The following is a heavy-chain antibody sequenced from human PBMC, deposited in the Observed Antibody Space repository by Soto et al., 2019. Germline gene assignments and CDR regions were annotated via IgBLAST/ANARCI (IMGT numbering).Heavy chain of an antibody. V-gene: IGHV3-74*01. D-gene: IGHD3-22*01. J-gene: IGHJ4*02. CDR1: GFTFSSYW. CDR3: ARGDGDYYDGNGYLGRH. CDR2: INSDGSRT. Sequence: EVQLVESGGGIVQPGGSLRLSCAASGFTFSSYWMHWVRQAPGKGLVWVSRINSDGSRTSYADSAKGRFTISRDNAXNXXYLQMNSLRAEDTAVDYCARGDGDYYDGNGYLGRHWGQGTLVTVSS.